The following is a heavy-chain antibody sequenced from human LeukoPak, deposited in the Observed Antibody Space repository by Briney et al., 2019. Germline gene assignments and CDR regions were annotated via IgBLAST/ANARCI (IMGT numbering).Heavy chain of an antibody. CDR2: ISAYNGNT. CDR1: GYTFTSYG. V-gene: IGHV1-18*01. D-gene: IGHD6-19*01. CDR3: ARASQQWLYNWFDP. Sequence: GASVKVSCKASGYTFTSYGISWVRQAPGQGLEWMGWISAYNGNTNYAQKLQGRVTMTTDTSTSTAYMELRSLRSDDTAVYYCARASQQWLYNWFDPWGQGTLVTVSS. J-gene: IGHJ5*02.